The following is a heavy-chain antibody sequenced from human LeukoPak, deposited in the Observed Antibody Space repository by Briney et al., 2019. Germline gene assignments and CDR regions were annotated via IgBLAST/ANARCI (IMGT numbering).Heavy chain of an antibody. CDR2: IWYDGSNK. J-gene: IGHJ4*02. CDR3: AKDRLHCSGGSCYSGYFDY. D-gene: IGHD2-15*01. Sequence: GRSLRLSCAASGFTFSSYGMHWVRQAPGKGLEWVAVIWYDGSNKYYADSVKGRFTISRDNSKNTLYLQMNSLRAEDTAVYYCAKDRLHCSGGSCYSGYFDYWGQGTLSPSPQ. CDR1: GFTFSSYG. V-gene: IGHV3-33*06.